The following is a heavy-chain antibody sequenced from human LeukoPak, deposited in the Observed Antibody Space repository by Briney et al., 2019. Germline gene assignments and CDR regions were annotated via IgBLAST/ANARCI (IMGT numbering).Heavy chain of an antibody. J-gene: IGHJ4*02. CDR2: ISAYNGNT. CDR1: GYTFTSYG. D-gene: IGHD6-13*01. Sequence: ASVKVSCKASGYTFTSYGISWVRQAPGQGLEWMGWISAYNGNTNYAQKLQGRVTMTTDTSTSTAYMELRCLRSDDTAVYYCARDISRIAAAAPSFDYWGQGTLVTVSS. CDR3: ARDISRIAAAAPSFDY. V-gene: IGHV1-18*01.